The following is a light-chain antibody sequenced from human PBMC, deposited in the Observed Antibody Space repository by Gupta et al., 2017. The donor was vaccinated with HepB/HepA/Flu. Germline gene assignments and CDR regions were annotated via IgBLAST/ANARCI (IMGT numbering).Light chain of an antibody. CDR2: AAS. CDR1: QGISSY. V-gene: IGKV1-8*01. Sequence: AIRMTQSPSSFSASTGDRVTITCRASQGISSYLAWYQQKPGKAPKLLIYAASTSQSAVPSRFSGSGSGTDFTLTISCLQSEDFAPYYCQQEYSYPPTFGGATKVEIK. CDR3: QQEYSYPPT. J-gene: IGKJ4*01.